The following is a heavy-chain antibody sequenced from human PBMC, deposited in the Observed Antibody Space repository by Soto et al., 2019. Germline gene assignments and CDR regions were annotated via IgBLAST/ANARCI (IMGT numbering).Heavy chain of an antibody. CDR2: IYHSGST. D-gene: IGHD5-12*01. Sequence: QLQLQESGSGLVKPSQTLSLTCAVSGGSISSGGYSWSWIRQPPGKGLEWIGYIYHSGSTYYNPSRTLRVTISVDRSKSQFSLKLSSVPAADTAVYYCAAGGGLPRYYWGQGTLVTVSS. J-gene: IGHJ4*02. V-gene: IGHV4-30-2*01. CDR1: GGSISSGGYS. CDR3: AAGGGLPRYY.